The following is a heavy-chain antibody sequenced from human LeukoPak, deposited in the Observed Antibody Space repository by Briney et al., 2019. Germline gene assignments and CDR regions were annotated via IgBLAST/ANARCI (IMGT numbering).Heavy chain of an antibody. Sequence: PSETLSLTCTVSGVSISSSNSYWGWIRQPPGKGLEWIGSIYYSGNTYYNASLKSQVSISIDTSKNQFSLRLTSVTAADTAVYYCAKDIGSYYDYWGQGILVTVSS. D-gene: IGHD3-10*01. CDR1: GVSISSSNSY. CDR3: AKDIGSYYDY. V-gene: IGHV4-39*02. CDR2: IYYSGNT. J-gene: IGHJ4*02.